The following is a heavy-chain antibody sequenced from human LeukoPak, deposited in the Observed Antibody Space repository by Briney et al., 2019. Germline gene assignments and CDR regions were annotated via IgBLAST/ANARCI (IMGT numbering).Heavy chain of an antibody. Sequence: SQTLSLTCTVSGGSISSGSYYWSWIRQPAGKGLEWIGRIYTSGSTNYNPSLKSRVTISVDTSKNQFSLKLSSVPAADTAVYYCARGTVQNLGVDFWSGYKNPFDYWGQGTLVTVSS. CDR3: ARGTVQNLGVDFWSGYKNPFDY. CDR1: GGSISSGSYY. CDR2: IYTSGST. D-gene: IGHD3-3*01. V-gene: IGHV4-61*02. J-gene: IGHJ4*02.